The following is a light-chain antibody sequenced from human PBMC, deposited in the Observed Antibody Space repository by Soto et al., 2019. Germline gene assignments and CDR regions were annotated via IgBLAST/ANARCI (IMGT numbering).Light chain of an antibody. V-gene: IGKV3-15*01. CDR1: QSVSSK. J-gene: IGKJ4*01. CDR2: GAS. CDR3: QQYAESPLT. Sequence: EIVMTQSPATLSVSPGERATLSCRASQSVSSKLAWYQQKPGQAPSLLIYGASTRATGIPARFSGSGSGTEFTLTISSLPSEDFAVYYCQQYAESPLTFGGGTKVEIK.